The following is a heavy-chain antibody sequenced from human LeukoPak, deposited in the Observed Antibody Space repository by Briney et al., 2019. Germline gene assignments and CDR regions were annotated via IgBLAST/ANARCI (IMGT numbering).Heavy chain of an antibody. V-gene: IGHV3-48*03. CDR2: MSSSGSTI. J-gene: IGHJ4*02. CDR1: GFTFSNYE. CDR3: AREEGLDY. D-gene: IGHD5-12*01. Sequence: GGSLRLSCAASGFTFSNYEMNWVRQAPGKGLEWVSYMSSSGSTIYYADSVKGRFTISRDNAKNSLYLQMNSLRVEDTAVYYCAREEGLDYWGQGTLVTVSS.